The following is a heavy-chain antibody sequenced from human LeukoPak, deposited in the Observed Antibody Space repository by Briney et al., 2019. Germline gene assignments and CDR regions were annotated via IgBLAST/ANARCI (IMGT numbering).Heavy chain of an antibody. CDR2: IRSKAYGGTT. J-gene: IGHJ3*02. Sequence: SLRLSCTASGFNCGDYAMSWVRQDPGEGLEWVGFIRSKAYGGTTEYAASVKGRFTISRDDSKSIAYLQMNSLKTEDTAVYYCTRDGSGWYLDAFDIWGQGTMVTVSS. V-gene: IGHV3-49*04. CDR3: TRDGSGWYLDAFDI. D-gene: IGHD6-19*01. CDR1: GFNCGDYA.